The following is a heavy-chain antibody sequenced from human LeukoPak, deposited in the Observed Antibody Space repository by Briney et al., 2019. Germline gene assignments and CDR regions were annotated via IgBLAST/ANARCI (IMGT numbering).Heavy chain of an antibody. CDR3: ARVGIDYLASYHFDH. J-gene: IGHJ4*02. CDR2: IKQRGSEK. D-gene: IGHD2/OR15-2a*01. V-gene: IGHV3-7*01. CDR1: GFTFNYSW. Sequence: GGSLRLSCAASGFTFNYSWMSWVRQAPGKGLEWVANIKQRGSEKSYVDSVKGRFSISRDNTKNSVILQMNSLRAEDTAVYYCARVGIDYLASYHFDHWGRGTLVTVSS.